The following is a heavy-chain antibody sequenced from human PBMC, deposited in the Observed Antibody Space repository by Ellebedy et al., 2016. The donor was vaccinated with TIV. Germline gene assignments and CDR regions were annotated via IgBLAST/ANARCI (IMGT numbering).Heavy chain of an antibody. J-gene: IGHJ4*02. V-gene: IGHV3-23*01. D-gene: IGHD3/OR15-3a*01. CDR3: ARRSTDFAFDS. CDR1: GFTFSTYP. Sequence: GESLKISCAASGFTFSTYPMNWVRQAPGKGLEWVSIISANGGTTYYADSVKCRFTISRDNSKNTLFLQMSSLRAEDTAVYFCARRSTDFAFDSWGQGTLVTVSS. CDR2: ISANGGTT.